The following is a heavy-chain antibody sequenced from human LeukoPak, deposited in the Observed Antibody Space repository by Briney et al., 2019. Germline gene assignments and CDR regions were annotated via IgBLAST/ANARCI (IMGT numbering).Heavy chain of an antibody. CDR2: ISYDGSNK. J-gene: IGHJ4*02. Sequence: SGGSLRLSCAASGFTFSSYALHWVRQAPGKGLEWVAVISYDGSNKYYADSVKGRFTISRDNSKNTLYLQMNSLRAEDTAVYYCARVLTGTTAALGYWGQGTLVTVSS. D-gene: IGHD1-7*01. CDR1: GFTFSSYA. CDR3: ARVLTGTTAALGY. V-gene: IGHV3-30*04.